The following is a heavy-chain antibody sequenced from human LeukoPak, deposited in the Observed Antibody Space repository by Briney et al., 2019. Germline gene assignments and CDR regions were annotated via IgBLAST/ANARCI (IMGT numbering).Heavy chain of an antibody. CDR1: GGSIRSSSYY. CDR2: IYYSGST. CDR3: ARALGNSAELRAFDY. Sequence: SETLSLTCTVSGGSIRSSSYYWDWIRQPPGKGLEWIGSIYYSGSTYYNPSLKSRVTISVDTSKNQFSLKLSSVTAADTAVYYCARALGNSAELRAFDYWGQGTLVTVSS. D-gene: IGHD1-26*01. V-gene: IGHV4-39*07. J-gene: IGHJ4*02.